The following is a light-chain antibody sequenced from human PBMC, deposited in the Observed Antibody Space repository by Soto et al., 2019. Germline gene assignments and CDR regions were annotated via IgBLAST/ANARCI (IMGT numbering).Light chain of an antibody. J-gene: IGKJ5*01. V-gene: IGKV3-20*01. CDR2: GAS. CDR1: QSVSSY. CDR3: QQYGSSPRIT. Sequence: EIVMTQSPATLSVSPGERATLSCRASQSVSSYLAWYQQKPGQAPRLLIYGASTRATGIPARFSGSGSGTDFTLTISRLEPEDFAVYYCQQYGSSPRITFGQGTRLEI.